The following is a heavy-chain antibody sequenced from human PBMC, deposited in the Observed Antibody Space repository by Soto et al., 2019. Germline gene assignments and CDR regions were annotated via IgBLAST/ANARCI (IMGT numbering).Heavy chain of an antibody. CDR1: GGSISNGDYY. Sequence: SETLSLTCTVSGGSISNGDYYWCWIRQPPGKGLEYIGYIYYSGSTYYNPSLKSRVTISVDTSKNQFSLKLSSVTAADTAVYYCATNDYGDYRLQAYYYGMDVWGQGTTVTVSS. J-gene: IGHJ6*02. D-gene: IGHD4-17*01. CDR3: ATNDYGDYRLQAYYYGMDV. V-gene: IGHV4-30-4*01. CDR2: IYYSGST.